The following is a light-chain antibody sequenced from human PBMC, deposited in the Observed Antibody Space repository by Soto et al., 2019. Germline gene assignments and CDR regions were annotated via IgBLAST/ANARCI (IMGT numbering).Light chain of an antibody. V-gene: IGKV3-20*01. CDR2: GSS. CDR3: QQYGSPPPYT. CDR1: QSVSNNY. Sequence: EVMLTQSPGTLSLYPGERATLSCRASQSVSNNYLAWYQQKPGQGPRLLIFGSSDRATGIPDRFSGSGSGTDFTLTISRLEPEDFAVYYCQQYGSPPPYTFGQGTKLEIK. J-gene: IGKJ2*01.